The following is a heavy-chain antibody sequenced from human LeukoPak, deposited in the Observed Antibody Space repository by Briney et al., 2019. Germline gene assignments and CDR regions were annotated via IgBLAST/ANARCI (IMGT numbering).Heavy chain of an antibody. D-gene: IGHD6-13*01. Sequence: GGSLRLSCAASGFTFSSYWMSWVRQAPGKGLEWVANIKQDGSEKYYVDSVKGRFTISRDNAKNSLYLQMNSLRAEDTAVYYCARGHSSSWKYYFDYWGQGTLVTVSS. CDR1: GFTFSSYW. J-gene: IGHJ4*02. V-gene: IGHV3-7*01. CDR2: IKQDGSEK. CDR3: ARGHSSSWKYYFDY.